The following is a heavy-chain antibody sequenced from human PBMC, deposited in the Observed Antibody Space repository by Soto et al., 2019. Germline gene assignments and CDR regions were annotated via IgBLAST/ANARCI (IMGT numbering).Heavy chain of an antibody. J-gene: IGHJ4*02. V-gene: IGHV3-30*18. D-gene: IGHD3-10*01. CDR1: GFTFSSYG. CDR2: ISYDGSNK. Sequence: GGSLRLSCAASGFTFSSYGMHWVRQAPGKGLEWVAVISYDGSNKYYADSVKGRFTISRDNSKNTLYLQMNSLRAEDTAVYYCAKGPPISHGSGSYFLSGYFDYWGQGTLVTVSS. CDR3: AKGPPISHGSGSYFLSGYFDY.